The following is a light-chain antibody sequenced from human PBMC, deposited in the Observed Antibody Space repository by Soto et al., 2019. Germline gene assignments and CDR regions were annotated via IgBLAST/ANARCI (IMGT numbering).Light chain of an antibody. Sequence: QSALTPPASVSGSPGQSITISCTGTSSDVGGYNYVSWYQQHPGKAPKLMIYEVIHRPSGGSNRVSGSKSCNTASLTISGVQDEDEDDYYYCSYTSSSTLKVFGTGTKVTVL. CDR3: CSYTSSSTLKV. CDR2: EVI. V-gene: IGLV2-14*01. CDR1: SSDVGGYNY. J-gene: IGLJ1*01.